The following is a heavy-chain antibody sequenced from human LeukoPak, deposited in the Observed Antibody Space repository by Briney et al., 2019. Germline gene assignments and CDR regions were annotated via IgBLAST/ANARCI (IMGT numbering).Heavy chain of an antibody. V-gene: IGHV1-69*05. D-gene: IGHD5-24*01. Sequence: SVKVSCEASGGTFSSYAISWVRQAPGQGLEWMGGIIPITGTANYAQKFQGRVTITTDESTSTAYMELSSLRSEDTAVYYCARDSKMATITDYYYYMDVWGKGTTVTVSS. CDR1: GGTFSSYA. J-gene: IGHJ6*03. CDR2: IIPITGTA. CDR3: ARDSKMATITDYYYYMDV.